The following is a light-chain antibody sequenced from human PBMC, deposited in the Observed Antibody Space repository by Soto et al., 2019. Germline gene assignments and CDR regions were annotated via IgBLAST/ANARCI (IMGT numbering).Light chain of an antibody. CDR2: WAS. J-gene: IGKJ1*01. CDR1: QSVLYSSNNKND. V-gene: IGKV4-1*01. Sequence: DIVMTQSPDSLAVSLGERATINCKSSQSVLYSSNNKNDLAWYQQKQAQPPKLLIYWASTREAGVPDRFSGSGSGTDCPLTVSRLLAERLAFSYCQQYYNPPWTFRKGTKVEIK. CDR3: QQYYNPPWT.